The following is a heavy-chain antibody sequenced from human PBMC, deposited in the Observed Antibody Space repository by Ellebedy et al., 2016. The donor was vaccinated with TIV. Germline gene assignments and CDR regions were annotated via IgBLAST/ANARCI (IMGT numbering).Heavy chain of an antibody. CDR3: SRLVATIPPSAFDI. D-gene: IGHD5-12*01. J-gene: IGHJ3*02. CDR2: ISAIGTNI. V-gene: IGHV3-11*01. CDR1: GFIFSDYY. Sequence: GESLKISXAASGFIFSDYYMSWIRQAPGKGLEWVSYISAIGTNIYHADSVKGRFTISRDNAKNSLYLHMNSLRAEDTAVYYCSRLVATIPPSAFDIWGQGTMVTVSS.